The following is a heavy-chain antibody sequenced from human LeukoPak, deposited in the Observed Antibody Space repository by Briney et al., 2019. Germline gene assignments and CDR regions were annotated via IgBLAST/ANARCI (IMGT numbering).Heavy chain of an antibody. J-gene: IGHJ3*02. CDR1: GGSISSYY. Sequence: SETLSLTCTVSGGSISSYYWSWIRQPPGKGLEWIGYIYYGGSTNYNPSLKSRVTISVDTSKNQFSLKLSSVTAADTAVYYCARRGSGWYEGAFDIWGQGTMVTVSS. CDR2: IYYGGST. D-gene: IGHD6-19*01. CDR3: ARRGSGWYEGAFDI. V-gene: IGHV4-59*08.